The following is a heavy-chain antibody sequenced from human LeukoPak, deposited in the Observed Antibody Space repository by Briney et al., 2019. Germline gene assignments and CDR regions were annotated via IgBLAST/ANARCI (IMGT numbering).Heavy chain of an antibody. D-gene: IGHD3-10*01. Sequence: SETLSLTCTVSGGSISSYYWSWIRQPPGKGLEWIGYIYYSGSTNYNPSLKSRVTISVDTSKNQFSLKLSSVTAADTAVYYCARQDYYGSGSYYYFDYWGQGTLVTVFS. CDR3: ARQDYYGSGSYYYFDY. CDR2: IYYSGST. V-gene: IGHV4-59*01. CDR1: GGSISSYY. J-gene: IGHJ4*02.